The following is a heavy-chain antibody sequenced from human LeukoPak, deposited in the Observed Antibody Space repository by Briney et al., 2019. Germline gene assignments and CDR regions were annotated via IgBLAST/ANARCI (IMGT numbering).Heavy chain of an antibody. CDR3: ARGERYYYYYYMDV. CDR2: ISSNGGST. V-gene: IGHV3-64*01. CDR1: GFTFSSYA. D-gene: IGHD1-1*01. Sequence: GGSLRLSCAASGFTFSSYAMHWVRQAPGKGLEYVSAISSNGGSTYYANSVKGRFTISRDNSKNTLYLQMGSLRAEDMAVYYCARGERYYYYYYMDVWGKGTTVTVSS. J-gene: IGHJ6*03.